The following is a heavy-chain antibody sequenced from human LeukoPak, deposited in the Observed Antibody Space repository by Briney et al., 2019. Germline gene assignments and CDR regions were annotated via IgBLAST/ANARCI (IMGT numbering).Heavy chain of an antibody. Sequence: PSETLSLTCTVSGGSISSSSYYWGWIRQPPGKGLEWIGSIYYSGSTYYNPSLKSRVTISVDTSKNQFSLKLSSVTAADTAVYYCARHFRTVWSGYRWDWFDPWGQGTLVTVSS. V-gene: IGHV4-39*01. CDR1: GGSISSSSYY. D-gene: IGHD3-3*01. CDR3: ARHFRTVWSGYRWDWFDP. CDR2: IYYSGST. J-gene: IGHJ5*02.